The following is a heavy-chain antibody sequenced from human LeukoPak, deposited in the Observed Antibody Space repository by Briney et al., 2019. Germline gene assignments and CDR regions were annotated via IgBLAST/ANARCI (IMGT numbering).Heavy chain of an antibody. D-gene: IGHD2-15*01. J-gene: IGHJ4*02. V-gene: IGHV3-48*03. Sequence: GGPLRLSCAASGLTFSSYEKNWVSHAPGKGLEWVSYISSSGSTINYADSVKGRFTISRDNAKNSLYLQMNSLRAEDTAVYYCAREIRYCSGSKCYLFDYWGQGTLVTVSS. CDR3: AREIRYCSGSKCYLFDY. CDR1: GLTFSSYE. CDR2: ISSSGSTI.